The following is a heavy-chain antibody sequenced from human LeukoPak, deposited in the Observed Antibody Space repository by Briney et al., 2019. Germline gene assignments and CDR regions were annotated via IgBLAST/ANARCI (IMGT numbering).Heavy chain of an antibody. CDR3: ARGYYDTIY. CDR2: ISYDGSNK. CDR1: GFTFSSYA. V-gene: IGHV3-30-3*01. Sequence: GGSLRLSCAASGFTFSSYAMHWVRQAPGKGLEWVAVISYDGSNKYYADSVKGRFTISRDNSKNKLYLQMNSLRAEDTAVYYCARGYYDTIYWGQGTLVTVSS. D-gene: IGHD3-22*01. J-gene: IGHJ4*02.